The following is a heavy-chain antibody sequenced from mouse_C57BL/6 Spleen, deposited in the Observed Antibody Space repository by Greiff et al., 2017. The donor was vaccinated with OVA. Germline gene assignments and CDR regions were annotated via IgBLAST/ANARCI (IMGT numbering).Heavy chain of an antibody. CDR1: GYSITSGYY. J-gene: IGHJ4*01. V-gene: IGHV3-6*01. CDR2: ISYDGSN. CDR3: ARGNRPYAMDY. Sequence: VQLKESGPGLVKPSQSLSLTCSVTGYSITSGYYWNWIRQFPGNKLEWMGYISYDGSNNYNPSLKNRISITRDTSKNQFFLKLNSVTTEDTATYYCARGNRPYAMDYWGQGTSVTVSS.